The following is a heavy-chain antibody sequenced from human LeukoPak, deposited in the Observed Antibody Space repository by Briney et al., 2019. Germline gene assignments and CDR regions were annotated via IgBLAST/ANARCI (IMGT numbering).Heavy chain of an antibody. V-gene: IGHV3-23*01. D-gene: IGHD2-21*02. CDR3: AKDPDIAVVTAIPHWFDP. CDR2: LSGSGGST. J-gene: IGHJ5*02. CDR1: GFTLSSYA. Sequence: GGSLRLSCAASGFTLSSYAMSWVRQAPGKELEWVSALSGSGGSTYYADSVKGRFTISRDNSKNTLYLQMNSLRAEDTAVYYCAKDPDIAVVTAIPHWFDPWGQATLVTVSS.